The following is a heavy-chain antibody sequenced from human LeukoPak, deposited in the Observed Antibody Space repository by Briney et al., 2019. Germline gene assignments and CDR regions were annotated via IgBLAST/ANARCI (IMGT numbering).Heavy chain of an antibody. Sequence: PSETLSLTCAVYGGSFSGYYWSWIRQPPGKGLELGADIKQDGSEMYYLDSVKGRFTISRDNAKNSLFLQMNSLRGDDTAIYYCARDKVTGASYFDYWGQGTLVTVSS. CDR1: GGSFSGYY. D-gene: IGHD7-27*01. CDR2: IKQDGSEM. V-gene: IGHV3-7*01. J-gene: IGHJ4*02. CDR3: ARDKVTGASYFDY.